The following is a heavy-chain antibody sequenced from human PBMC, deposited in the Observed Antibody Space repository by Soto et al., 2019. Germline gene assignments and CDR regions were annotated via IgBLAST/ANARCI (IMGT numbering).Heavy chain of an antibody. CDR1: GGSISSSSYY. V-gene: IGHV4-39*01. CDR2: IYYSGST. CDR3: ARSSGGVWGSIVLFDY. Sequence: PSETLSLTCTVSGGSISSSSYYWGWIRQPPGKGLEWIGSIYYSGSTYYNPSLKSRVTISVDTSKNQFSLKLSSVTAADTAVYYCARSSGGVWGSIVLFDYWGQGTLVTVSS. J-gene: IGHJ4*02. D-gene: IGHD3-16*01.